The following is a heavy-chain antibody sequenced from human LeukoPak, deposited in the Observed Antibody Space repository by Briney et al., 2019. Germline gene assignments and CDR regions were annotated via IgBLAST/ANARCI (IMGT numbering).Heavy chain of an antibody. D-gene: IGHD6-13*01. CDR2: TYYRSRWYN. J-gene: IGHJ4*02. CDR1: GDSVSSNSAV. V-gene: IGHV6-1*01. Sequence: SQTLSLTCAISGDSVSSNSAVWNWIRQSPSRGVEWLGRTYYRSRWYNDYAVSVKSRISVNPDTSKNQFSLQLNSVTPEDTAVYYCTRGGAAAGFDFWGQGTLVTVSS. CDR3: TRGGAAAGFDF.